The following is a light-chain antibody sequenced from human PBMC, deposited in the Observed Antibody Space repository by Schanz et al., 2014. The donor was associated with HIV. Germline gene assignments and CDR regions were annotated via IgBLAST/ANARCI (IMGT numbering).Light chain of an antibody. CDR3: CSYTSSSTVV. V-gene: IGLV2-14*02. CDR2: EVS. Sequence: QSALTQPASVSGSPGQSITISCTGTSSDVGSYNLVSWYQQHPGKAPKLMISEVSKRPSGVSNRFSGSKSGNTASLTISGLQAEDEADYYCCSYTSSSTVVFGGGTKLTVL. CDR1: SSDVGSYNL. J-gene: IGLJ2*01.